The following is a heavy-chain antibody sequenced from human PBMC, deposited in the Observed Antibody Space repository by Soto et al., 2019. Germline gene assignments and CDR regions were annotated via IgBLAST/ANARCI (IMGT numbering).Heavy chain of an antibody. CDR2: TYYRSKWYN. Sequence: QVQLQQSGPGLVKPSQTLSLTCAISGDSVSSNVAAWNWIRQSPSRGLEWLGRTYYRSKWYNDYALSVKSRVTFNPDTSKNQFSLQLISVTPEDTAVYYCARSSSTVSGVPIYPAQKYYFEYWGQGTLVTVSS. V-gene: IGHV6-1*01. CDR1: GDSVSSNVAA. D-gene: IGHD3-3*01. J-gene: IGHJ4*02. CDR3: ARSSSTVSGVPIYPAQKYYFEY.